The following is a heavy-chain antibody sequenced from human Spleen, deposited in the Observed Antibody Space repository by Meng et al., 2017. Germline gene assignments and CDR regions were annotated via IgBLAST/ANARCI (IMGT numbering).Heavy chain of an antibody. D-gene: IGHD2-21*02. CDR2: IHLRRDT. V-gene: IGHV4-59*02. CDR1: GGSVTSSY. Sequence: SETLSLTCTVSGGSVTSSYWNWMRQSPDKGLEWIGYIHLRRDTKKNPPLKSRVTMSVDTSKNQFFLWLSSVIAADTAVYYCAGGAVVTLIFYHAMDVWGQGTTVTVSS. CDR3: AGGAVVTLIFYHAMDV. J-gene: IGHJ6*02.